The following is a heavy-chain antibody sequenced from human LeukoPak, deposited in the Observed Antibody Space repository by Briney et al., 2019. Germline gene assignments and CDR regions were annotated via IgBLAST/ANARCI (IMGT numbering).Heavy chain of an antibody. Sequence: SETLSLTCAVYGGSFSGYYWSWIRQPPGKGLEWIGEINHSGSTNYNPSLKSRVTISVDTSKNQFSLKLSSVTAADTAVYYCARSCYDILTGPSGFYCYYGMDVWGQGTTVTVSS. CDR3: ARSCYDILTGPSGFYCYYGMDV. V-gene: IGHV4-34*01. D-gene: IGHD3-9*01. J-gene: IGHJ6*02. CDR2: INHSGST. CDR1: GGSFSGYY.